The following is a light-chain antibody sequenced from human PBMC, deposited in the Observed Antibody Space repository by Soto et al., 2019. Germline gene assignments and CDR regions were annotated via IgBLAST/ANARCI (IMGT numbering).Light chain of an antibody. CDR3: QVWDSSSDHPV. CDR2: YDS. J-gene: IGLJ3*02. CDR1: NIGSKS. V-gene: IGLV3-21*04. Sequence: ELTQPPSVSVAPGKTARITCGGNNIGSKSVHWYQQKPGQAPVLVIYYDSDRPSGIPERFSGSNSGNTATLTISRVEAGDEADYYCQVWDSSSDHPVFGGGTKLTVL.